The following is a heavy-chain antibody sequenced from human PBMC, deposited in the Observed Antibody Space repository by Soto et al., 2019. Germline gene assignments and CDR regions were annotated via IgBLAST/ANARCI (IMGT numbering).Heavy chain of an antibody. CDR3: ARSGKPHYKWFDP. Sequence: PGESLKISCAASDFTFTNYAMTWVRQAPGKGLEWVSIISGSGGSAYYADSVKGRFTISRDNSKNTLYLQMNSLRAEDTAVYYCARSGKPHYKWFDPWGQGTLVTVSS. CDR2: ISGSGGSA. V-gene: IGHV3-23*01. J-gene: IGHJ5*02. CDR1: DFTFTNYA.